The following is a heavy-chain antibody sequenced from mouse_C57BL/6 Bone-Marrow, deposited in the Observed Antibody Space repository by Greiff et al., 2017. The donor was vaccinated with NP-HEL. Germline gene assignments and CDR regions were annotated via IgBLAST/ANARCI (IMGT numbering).Heavy chain of an antibody. CDR3: ARRGSSPYYFDY. D-gene: IGHD1-1*01. CDR1: GFPFSDYG. Sequence: QVVESGGGLVKPGGSLKLSCAASGFPFSDYGMHWVRPAPEKGLEWVAYISSGSSTIYYADTVKGRFTISRDNTKNILLLQMTSLRSEDTAMYYGARRGSSPYYFDYWGQGTTLTVSS. CDR2: ISSGSSTI. V-gene: IGHV5-17*01. J-gene: IGHJ2*01.